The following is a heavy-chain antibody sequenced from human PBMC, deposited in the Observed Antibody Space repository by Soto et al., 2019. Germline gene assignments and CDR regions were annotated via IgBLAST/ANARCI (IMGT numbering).Heavy chain of an antibody. D-gene: IGHD1-26*01. Sequence: SETLSLTCTVSGGSISSSSYYWGWIRQPTGKGLEWIGSIYYSGSTYYNPSLKSRVTISVDTSKNQFSLKLSSVTAADTAVYYCARKGYSGSYVRQIGEYYFDYWGQGTLVTVSS. J-gene: IGHJ4*02. CDR2: IYYSGST. V-gene: IGHV4-39*01. CDR1: GGSISSSSYY. CDR3: ARKGYSGSYVRQIGEYYFDY.